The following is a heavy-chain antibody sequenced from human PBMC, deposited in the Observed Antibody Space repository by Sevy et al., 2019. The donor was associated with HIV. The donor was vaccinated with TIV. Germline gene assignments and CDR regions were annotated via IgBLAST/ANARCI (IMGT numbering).Heavy chain of an antibody. CDR3: ARGQYYESSVYYYGGYYFDY. D-gene: IGHD3-22*01. CDR2: IYYSGST. V-gene: IGHV4-59*01. CDR1: GGSISSYY. Sequence: SETLSLTCTVSGGSISSYYWSWIRQPPGKGLEWIGYIYYSGSTNYNPSLKSRVTISVDTSKNQFSLKLSSVTAADTAVYYCARGQYYESSVYYYGGYYFDYWGQRTLVTVSS. J-gene: IGHJ4*02.